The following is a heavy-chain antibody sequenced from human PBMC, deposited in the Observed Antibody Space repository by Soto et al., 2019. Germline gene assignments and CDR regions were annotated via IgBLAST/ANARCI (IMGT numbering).Heavy chain of an antibody. CDR3: ARSIAVAGTPEFDY. CDR1: GFTFSSFT. CDR2: ISYDGNNK. D-gene: IGHD6-19*01. V-gene: IGHV3-30*04. Sequence: QVQLVESGGGVVQPGRSLRLSCAASGFTFSSFTMHWVRQAPGKGLEWVALISYDGNNKFYADSVKGRFTISRDNSKNTLYLQVNSWKTEDSAVYYCARSIAVAGTPEFDYWGQGTLVTVSS. J-gene: IGHJ4*02.